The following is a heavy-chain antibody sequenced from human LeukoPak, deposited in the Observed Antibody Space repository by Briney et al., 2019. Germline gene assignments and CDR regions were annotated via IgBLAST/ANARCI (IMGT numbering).Heavy chain of an antibody. CDR1: GGTFSRSG. CDR3: ARDGAIFDSRGYYYLW. Sequence: SVKVSCKASGGTFSRSGISWVRQAPGQRLEWMGGIIPIFGTVNYAQKFQGRVTITADESTSTAYMELTSLRSEDTAIYYCARDGAIFDSRGYYYLWWGQGTLVTVSS. CDR2: IIPIFGTV. J-gene: IGHJ4*02. D-gene: IGHD3-22*01. V-gene: IGHV1-69*01.